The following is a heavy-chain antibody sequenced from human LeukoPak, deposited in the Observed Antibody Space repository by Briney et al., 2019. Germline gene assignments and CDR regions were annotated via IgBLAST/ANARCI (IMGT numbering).Heavy chain of an antibody. J-gene: IGHJ4*02. CDR3: VREYCAGASCYWYYFDY. Sequence: PGGSLRLSCAASGFIFSQFPMHWVRQAPGKGLEWVAVISLAGTTKYYADSVKGRFSISRDNAKSTLSLQMSSLRPGDTAVYYCVREYCAGASCYWYYFDYWGQGTLVTVSS. V-gene: IGHV3-30-3*01. CDR1: GFIFSQFP. D-gene: IGHD2-15*01. CDR2: ISLAGTTK.